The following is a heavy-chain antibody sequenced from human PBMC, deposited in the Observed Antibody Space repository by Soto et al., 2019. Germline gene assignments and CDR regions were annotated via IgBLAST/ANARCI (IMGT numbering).Heavy chain of an antibody. CDR3: AREASGYDF. J-gene: IGHJ1*01. V-gene: IGHV1-69*13. CDR2: IIPVFGRP. D-gene: IGHD5-12*01. CDR1: GGTFSSFG. Sequence: ASVKVSCKASGGTFSSFGISWVRQAPGQGLEWMGGIIPVFGRPNYAQRFRGRLTITADESTNTSYMELIDLTSEDTAVYYCAREASGYDFWGQGTQVTI.